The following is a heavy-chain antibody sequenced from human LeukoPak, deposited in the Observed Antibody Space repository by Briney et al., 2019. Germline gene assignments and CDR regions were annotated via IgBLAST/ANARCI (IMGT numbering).Heavy chain of an antibody. CDR1: GFTFSSYA. D-gene: IGHD3-10*01. Sequence: GGSLRLSCAAPGFTFSSYAMSWVRQAPGKGLEWVSVIHSDGSTYYADSVKGRFTISRDNSKNTLYLQMNSLRAEDTAVYYCARDQVTMVRGVIYYYGMDVWGQGTTVTVSS. J-gene: IGHJ6*02. CDR2: IHSDGST. V-gene: IGHV3-66*01. CDR3: ARDQVTMVRGVIYYYGMDV.